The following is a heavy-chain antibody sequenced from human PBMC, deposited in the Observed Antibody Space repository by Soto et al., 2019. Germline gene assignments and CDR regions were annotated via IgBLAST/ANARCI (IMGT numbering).Heavy chain of an antibody. CDR1: GFTFDDYA. D-gene: IGHD3-3*01. J-gene: IGHJ4*02. CDR3: AKDLTPAYDFWSGYCFDY. V-gene: IGHV3-9*01. Sequence: GGSLRLSCAASGFTFDDYAMHWVRQAPGKGLEWVSGISWNSGSIGYADSVKGRFTISRDNAKNSLYLQMNSLRAEDTALYYCAKDLTPAYDFWSGYCFDYWGQGTLVTVSS. CDR2: ISWNSGSI.